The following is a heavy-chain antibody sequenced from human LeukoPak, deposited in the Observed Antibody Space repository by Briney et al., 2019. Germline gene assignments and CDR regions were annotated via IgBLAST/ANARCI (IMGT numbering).Heavy chain of an antibody. V-gene: IGHV4-39*07. CDR1: GGSISSRSYY. J-gene: IGHJ3*02. CDR2: IYYSGTT. Sequence: PSETLSLTCTASGGSISSRSYYWGWIRQPPGKGLEWIGSIYYSGTTYYKPSLKSRVTISVDTSKNQFFLRLSSVTAVDTAVYYCARTTGTTVGNAFDIWGQGTMVTVSS. D-gene: IGHD1-1*01. CDR3: ARTTGTTVGNAFDI.